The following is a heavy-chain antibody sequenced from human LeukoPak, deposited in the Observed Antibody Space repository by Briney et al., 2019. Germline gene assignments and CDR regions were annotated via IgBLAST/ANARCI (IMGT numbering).Heavy chain of an antibody. D-gene: IGHD6-6*01. V-gene: IGHV4-4*07. Sequence: PSETPSLTCSVSGGSITTYYWGWVRQPAGKGLEWIGRINTSGSTNYNPSLKSRVTMSVDTSKNQFSLKLSSVTAADTAVYYCAKHRYSSSTNYYFDSWGQGTLVTVSS. CDR1: GGSITTYY. CDR2: INTSGST. J-gene: IGHJ4*02. CDR3: AKHRYSSSTNYYFDS.